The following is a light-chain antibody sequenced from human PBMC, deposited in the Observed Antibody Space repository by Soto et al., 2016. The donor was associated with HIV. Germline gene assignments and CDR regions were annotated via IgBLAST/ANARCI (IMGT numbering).Light chain of an antibody. CDR1: KLGDKY. J-gene: IGLJ2*01. V-gene: IGLV3-1*01. Sequence: SYELTQPPSVSVSPGHTASITCSGDKLGDKYACWYQQKPGQSPVLVIYQDTKRPSGIPERFSGSNSGNTATLTISGTQAMDEADYCCQAWDSSTVLFGGGTKLTVL. CDR2: QDT. CDR3: QAWDSSTVL.